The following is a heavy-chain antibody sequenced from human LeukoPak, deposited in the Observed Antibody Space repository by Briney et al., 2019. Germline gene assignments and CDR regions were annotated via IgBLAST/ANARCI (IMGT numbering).Heavy chain of an antibody. V-gene: IGHV1-18*01. Sequence: ASVKVSCKASGYTFTSYGISWVRQGPGQGLGWMGWISAYNGNTNYAQKLQGRVTMTTDTSTSTAYMELSSLRSEDTAVYYCARARIDCSSTSCDDAFDIWGQGTMVTVSS. CDR1: GYTFTSYG. J-gene: IGHJ3*02. CDR3: ARARIDCSSTSCDDAFDI. CDR2: ISAYNGNT. D-gene: IGHD2-2*01.